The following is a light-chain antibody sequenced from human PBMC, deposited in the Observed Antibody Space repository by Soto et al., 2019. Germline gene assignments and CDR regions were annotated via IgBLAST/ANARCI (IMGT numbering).Light chain of an antibody. Sequence: QSVLTQPPSVSGAPGQKVIISYTGSTSNIGAGYDVHWYQQLPGTAPKLLIYSNSNRPSGVPDRLSGSKSGTSASLAITGLQVEDEADYYCQSYDSSLSAAVFGGGTKLTV. CDR1: TSNIGAGYD. V-gene: IGLV1-40*01. J-gene: IGLJ3*02. CDR2: SNS. CDR3: QSYDSSLSAAV.